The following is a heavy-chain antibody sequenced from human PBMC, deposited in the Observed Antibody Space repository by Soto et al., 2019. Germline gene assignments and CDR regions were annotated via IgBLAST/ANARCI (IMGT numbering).Heavy chain of an antibody. CDR3: AAGVFRDCSSTSCPPGDYYGMDV. CDR2: IVVGSGNT. V-gene: IGHV1-58*01. CDR1: GFTFTSSA. Sequence: SVKVSCKASGFTFTSSAVQWVRQARGQRLEWIGWIVVGSGNTNYAQKFQERVTITRDMSTSTAYMELRSLRSEDTAVYYCAAGVFRDCSSTSCPPGDYYGMDVSGEGTTLTVYS. J-gene: IGHJ6*04. D-gene: IGHD2-2*01.